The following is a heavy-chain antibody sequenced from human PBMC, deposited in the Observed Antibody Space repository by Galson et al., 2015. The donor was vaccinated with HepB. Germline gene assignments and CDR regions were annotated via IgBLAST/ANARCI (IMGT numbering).Heavy chain of an antibody. CDR2: IIPILGIA. V-gene: IGHV1-69*02. J-gene: IGHJ5*02. Sequence: CKASGGTFSSYTISWVRQAPGQGLEWMGRIIPILGIANYAQKFQGRVTITADKSTSTAYMELSSLRSEDTAVYYCARGGFGGNWFDPWSQGTLVTVSS. D-gene: IGHD3-10*01. CDR3: ARGGFGGNWFDP. CDR1: GGTFSSYT.